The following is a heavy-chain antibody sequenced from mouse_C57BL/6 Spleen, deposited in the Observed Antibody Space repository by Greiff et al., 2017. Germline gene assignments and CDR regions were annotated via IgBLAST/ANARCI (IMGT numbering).Heavy chain of an antibody. CDR1: GYTFTEYT. Sequence: QVQLQQSGAELVKPGASVKLSCKASGYTFTEYTIHWVQQRSGQGLEWIGWFYPGRGSIQYNEKFKDKATLTADKSSSTVYMELSRLTSEDSAVYFCARHEGGRGYGSSYLAWFAYWGQGTLVTVSA. CDR2: FYPGRGSI. J-gene: IGHJ3*01. CDR3: ARHEGGRGYGSSYLAWFAY. V-gene: IGHV1-62-2*01. D-gene: IGHD1-1*01.